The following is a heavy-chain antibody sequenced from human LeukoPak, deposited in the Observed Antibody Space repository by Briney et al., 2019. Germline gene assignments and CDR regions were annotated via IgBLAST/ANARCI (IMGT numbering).Heavy chain of an antibody. D-gene: IGHD3-22*01. V-gene: IGHV3-23*01. J-gene: IGHJ4*02. Sequence: PGGSLRLSYAASGFTFSSYAMSWVRQAPGKGLEWVSAISGSGGSTYYADSVKGRFTISRDNSKNTLYLQMNSLRAEDTAVYYCATLTLYYYDRTDYWGQGTLVTVSS. CDR1: GFTFSSYA. CDR2: ISGSGGST. CDR3: ATLTLYYYDRTDY.